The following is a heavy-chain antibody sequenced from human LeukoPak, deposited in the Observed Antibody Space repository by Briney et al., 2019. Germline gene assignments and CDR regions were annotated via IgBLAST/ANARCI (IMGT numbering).Heavy chain of an antibody. V-gene: IGHV3-21*01. CDR3: ARLGGIVVVPAAMFDY. D-gene: IGHD2-2*01. CDR1: GFTFSSYS. J-gene: IGHJ4*02. Sequence: GGSLRLSCAASGFTFSSYSMNWVRQAPGKGLEWVSSISSSSSYIYYADSVKGRFTISRDNAKDSLYLQMNSLRAEDTAVYYCARLGGIVVVPAAMFDYWDQGTLVTVSS. CDR2: ISSSSSYI.